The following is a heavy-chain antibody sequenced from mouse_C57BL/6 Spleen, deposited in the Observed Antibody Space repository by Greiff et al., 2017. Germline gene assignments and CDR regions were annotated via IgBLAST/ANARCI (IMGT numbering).Heavy chain of an antibody. CDR1: GYTFTSYW. J-gene: IGHJ3*01. CDR2: IHPNSGST. CDR3: ARADGYYGVWFAY. V-gene: IGHV1-64*01. Sequence: QVQLQQSGAELVKPGASVKLSCKASGYTFTSYWMHWVKQRPGQGLEWIGMIHPNSGSTNYNEKFKSKATLTVDKSSSTAYMQLSSLTSEDSAVYYCARADGYYGVWFAYWGQGTLVTVSA. D-gene: IGHD2-3*01.